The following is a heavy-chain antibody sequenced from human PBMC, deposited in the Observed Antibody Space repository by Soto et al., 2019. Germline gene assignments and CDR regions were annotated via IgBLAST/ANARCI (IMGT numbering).Heavy chain of an antibody. J-gene: IGHJ6*04. CDR2: IYNSGST. Sequence: QVQLQESGPGLVKPSQTLSLTCTVSGGSISSSPYYWTWIRQHPGKGLVWIGYIYNSGSTNYNPSLKRRVTMSLATCKNQFSLKLSSVTAADTAVYYCAREREDVLGTAANPIYYYDMGVWGEGTTVTVSS. CDR1: GGSISSSPYY. V-gene: IGHV4-31*03. CDR3: AREREDVLGTAANPIYYYDMGV. D-gene: IGHD1-1*01.